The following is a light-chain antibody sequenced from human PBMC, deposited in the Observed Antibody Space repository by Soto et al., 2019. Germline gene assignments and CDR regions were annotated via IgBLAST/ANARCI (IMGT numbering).Light chain of an antibody. V-gene: IGKV3-15*01. J-gene: IGKJ1*01. CDR1: QSLSDN. CDR2: RAS. CDR3: PQYSKWPPWT. Sequence: EIVMTQSPATLAGSPGETVTLYCSASQSLSDNLAWYQQKPGQAPRLLIFRASTRATGVPARFSGRGSGTEFTRTLRGLQSEDFAVYYCPQYSKWPPWTFGPGTKVEIK.